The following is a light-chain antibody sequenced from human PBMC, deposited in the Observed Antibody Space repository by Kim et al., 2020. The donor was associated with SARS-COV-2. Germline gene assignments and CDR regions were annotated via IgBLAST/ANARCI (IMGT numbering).Light chain of an antibody. V-gene: IGKV1-17*03. CDR2: AAS. CDR1: QSIFSN. CDR3: LQSYNTPCT. J-gene: IGKJ3*01. Sequence: ASVGDRVTITCRATQSIFSNLMWCQQKPGRDPKRLISAASTLQGGVASRFSGSGAETEYTLTISSLQPEDFATYFCLQSYNTPCTFGPGTKVDIK.